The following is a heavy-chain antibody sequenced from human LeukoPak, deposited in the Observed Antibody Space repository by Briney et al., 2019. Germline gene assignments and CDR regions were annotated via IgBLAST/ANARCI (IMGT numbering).Heavy chain of an antibody. CDR1: GYSFTSYW. D-gene: IGHD3-10*01. V-gene: IGHV5-51*01. J-gene: IGHJ5*02. CDR3: ASITMVRGVMTWFDP. Sequence: GESLKISCKGSGYSFTSYWIGWVRQMPGKGLEWMGIIYPGDSDTRYSPSFQGQVTISADKSISTAYLQWGSLKASDTAMYYCASITMVRGVMTWFDPWGQGTLVTVSS. CDR2: IYPGDSDT.